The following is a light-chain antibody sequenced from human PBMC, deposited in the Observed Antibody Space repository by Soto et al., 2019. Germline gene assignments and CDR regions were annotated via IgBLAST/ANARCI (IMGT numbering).Light chain of an antibody. CDR3: LQYHNLWA. V-gene: IGKV3D-15*01. Sequence: EIVMTQSPATLSVSPGERATLSCRASPSVTNFLAWYQQKPGQAPSLLISGASTRATGVPDRFSGSGSGTEFTLTISSLQPEDFTVYSCLQYHNLWAFGQGTKVDI. J-gene: IGKJ1*01. CDR2: GAS. CDR1: PSVTNF.